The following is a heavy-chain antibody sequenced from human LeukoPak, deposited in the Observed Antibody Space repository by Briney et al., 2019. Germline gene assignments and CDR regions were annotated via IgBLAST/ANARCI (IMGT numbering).Heavy chain of an antibody. Sequence: GGSLRLSCAASGFTFISYAMNWVRQAPGKGLEWVSAISSSGARTYYADSVKGRFTVSRDNSKNTLYLQMNSLRAEDRAVYYCAKEQTSSGFFDYWGQGTLVTVSS. D-gene: IGHD3-10*01. CDR3: AKEQTSSGFFDY. CDR1: GFTFISYA. CDR2: ISSSGART. V-gene: IGHV3-23*01. J-gene: IGHJ4*02.